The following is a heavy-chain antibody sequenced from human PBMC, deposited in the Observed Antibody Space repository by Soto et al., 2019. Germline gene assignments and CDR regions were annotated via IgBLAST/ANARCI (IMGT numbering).Heavy chain of an antibody. J-gene: IGHJ6*02. V-gene: IGHV1-8*01. Sequence: ASVKVSCKXSGYTFTSYDINWVRQATGQGLEWMGWMNPNSGNTGYAQKFQGRVTMTRNTSISTAYMELSSLRSEDTAVYYCARTAVRTTDYYGMDVWGQGTTVTVSS. CDR2: MNPNSGNT. D-gene: IGHD1-1*01. CDR3: ARTAVRTTDYYGMDV. CDR1: GYTFTSYD.